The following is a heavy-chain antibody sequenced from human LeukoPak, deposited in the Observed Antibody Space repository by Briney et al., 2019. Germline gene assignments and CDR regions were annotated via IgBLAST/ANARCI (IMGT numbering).Heavy chain of an antibody. CDR1: GGSISSYY. D-gene: IGHD3-10*01. CDR2: IHYTGST. CDR3: ARVEEGYGSGRRENYYYYYMAV. J-gene: IGHJ6*03. Sequence: PSETLSLTCTVSGGSISSYYWSWIRQPPRKGLEWIGYIHYTGSTNYIPSLKSRVTISVDTSKNQFSLKLSSVTAADTAVYYCARVEEGYGSGRRENYYYYYMAVWGKGTTVTISS. V-gene: IGHV4-59*01.